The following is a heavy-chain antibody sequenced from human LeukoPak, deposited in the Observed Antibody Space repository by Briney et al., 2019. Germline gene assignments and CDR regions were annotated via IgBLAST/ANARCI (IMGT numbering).Heavy chain of an antibody. CDR2: INPSGGST. Sequence: ASVKVSCKASGGTFTSYYMHWVRQAPGQGLEWMGIINPSGGSTSYAQKFQGRVTMTRDTSTSTVYMELSSLRSEDTAVYYCAREESSGPSDYWGQGTLVTVSS. J-gene: IGHJ4*02. CDR1: GGTFTSYY. V-gene: IGHV1-46*01. CDR3: AREESSGPSDY. D-gene: IGHD6-19*01.